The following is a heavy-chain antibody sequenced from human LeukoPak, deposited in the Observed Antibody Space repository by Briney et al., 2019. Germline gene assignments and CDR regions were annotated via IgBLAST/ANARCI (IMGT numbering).Heavy chain of an antibody. Sequence: SVKVSCKASGGTFSSYAISWVRQAPGQGLEWMGRIIPNLGIANYAQKFQGRVTITADKSTSTAYMELSSLRSEDTAVYYCARGTITTGAFDIWGQGTMVTVSS. CDR3: ARGTITTGAFDI. D-gene: IGHD3-22*01. V-gene: IGHV1-69*04. CDR2: IIPNLGIA. CDR1: GGTFSSYA. J-gene: IGHJ3*02.